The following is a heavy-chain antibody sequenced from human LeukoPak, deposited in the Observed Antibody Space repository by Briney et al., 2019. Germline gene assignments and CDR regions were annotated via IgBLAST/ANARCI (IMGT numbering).Heavy chain of an antibody. D-gene: IGHD6-6*01. CDR2: ISHDGSNK. J-gene: IGHJ4*02. CDR3: AKAGSLDIAARQNY. CDR1: GFTFSSYA. Sequence: GGSLRLSCAASGFTFSSYAMHWVRQAPGKGLEWVAVISHDGSNKYYADSVKGRFTISRDNSKNTLYLQMNSLRAEDTAVYYCAKAGSLDIAARQNYWGQGTLVTVSS. V-gene: IGHV3-30-3*01.